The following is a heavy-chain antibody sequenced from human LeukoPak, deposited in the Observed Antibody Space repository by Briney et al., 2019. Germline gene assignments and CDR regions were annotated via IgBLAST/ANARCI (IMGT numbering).Heavy chain of an antibody. J-gene: IGHJ3*02. Sequence: GGSLGLSCAASGFTFSSYSMKWVRQAPGKGLQWVSSMSSSGRYTQYADSVKGRFTLSRDNAKNSLYLQMNSLRAEDTAVYYCATELAADAFDIWGRGIMTIVSS. V-gene: IGHV3-21*01. CDR3: ATELAADAFDI. CDR2: MSSSGRYT. CDR1: GFTFSSYS. D-gene: IGHD6-13*01.